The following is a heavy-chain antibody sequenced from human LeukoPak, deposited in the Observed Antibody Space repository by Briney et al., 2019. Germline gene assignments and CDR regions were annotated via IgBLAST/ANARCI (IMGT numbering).Heavy chain of an antibody. V-gene: IGHV4-59*12. CDR3: ARDQFSSSSYNWFDP. CDR2: IYYSGST. D-gene: IGHD6-6*01. Sequence: SETLSLTCTVSGGSISSYYWSWIRQPPGKGLEWIGYIYYSGSTNYNPSLKSRVTISVDRSKNQFSLKLSSVTAADTAVYYCARDQFSSSSYNWFDPWGQGTLATVS. J-gene: IGHJ5*02. CDR1: GGSISSYY.